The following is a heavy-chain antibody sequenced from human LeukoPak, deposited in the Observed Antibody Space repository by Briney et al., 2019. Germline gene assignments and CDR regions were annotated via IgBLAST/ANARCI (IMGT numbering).Heavy chain of an antibody. Sequence: PSETLSLTCTVSGGSISSSSYYWGWIRQPPGKGLEWIGSIYYSGSTYYNPSLKSRVTISVDTSKNQFSLKLSSVTAADTAVYYCAIDLCSSTSCYWRGNWFDPWGQGTLVTVSS. J-gene: IGHJ5*02. CDR1: GGSISSSSYY. D-gene: IGHD2-2*01. CDR2: IYYSGST. CDR3: AIDLCSSTSCYWRGNWFDP. V-gene: IGHV4-39*02.